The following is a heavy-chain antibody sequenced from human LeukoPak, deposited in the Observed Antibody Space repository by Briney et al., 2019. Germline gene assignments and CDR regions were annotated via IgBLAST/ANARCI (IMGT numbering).Heavy chain of an antibody. V-gene: IGHV1-69*13. Sequence: ASVKVSCKASGYTFTSYGISWVRQAPGQGLEWMGGIIPIFGTANYAQKFQGRVTITADESTSTAYMELSSLRSEDTAVYYCARGEVVVVPAAISPYYYYYGMDVWGQGTTVTVSS. CDR1: GYTFTSYG. CDR3: ARGEVVVVPAAISPYYYYYGMDV. CDR2: IIPIFGTA. D-gene: IGHD2-2*02. J-gene: IGHJ6*02.